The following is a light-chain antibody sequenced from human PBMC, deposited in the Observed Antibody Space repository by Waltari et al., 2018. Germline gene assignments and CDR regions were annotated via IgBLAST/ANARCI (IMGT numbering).Light chain of an antibody. V-gene: IGKV3D-15*01. J-gene: IGKJ5*01. CDR1: QSVRNN. CDR2: DSS. Sequence: EIVVTQSPAALSLSPGDRVTISCRASQSVRNNFDWYLQKPGQAPRLLIFDSSTRATGIPATFSGSGSGTEFTLTINTLQSEDFGIYYCQQYDNLITFGQGTRLEIK. CDR3: QQYDNLIT.